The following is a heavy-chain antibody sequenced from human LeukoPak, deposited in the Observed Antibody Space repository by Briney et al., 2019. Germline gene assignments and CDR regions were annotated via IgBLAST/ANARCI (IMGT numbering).Heavy chain of an antibody. D-gene: IGHD6-19*01. V-gene: IGHV3-33*01. Sequence: GGSLRLSCAASGFTFSSYGMHWVRQAPGKGLEWVAVIWYDGSNKYYADSVKGRFTISRDNSKNTLYLQMNSLRAEDTAVYHCARGGYSSGSDYWGQGTLVTVSS. J-gene: IGHJ4*02. CDR3: ARGGYSSGSDY. CDR1: GFTFSSYG. CDR2: IWYDGSNK.